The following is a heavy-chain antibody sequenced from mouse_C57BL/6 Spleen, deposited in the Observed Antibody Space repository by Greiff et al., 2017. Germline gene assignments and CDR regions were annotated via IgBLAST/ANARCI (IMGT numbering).Heavy chain of an antibody. V-gene: IGHV3-6*01. Sequence: VQLQPSGPGLVKPSQSLSLTCSVTGYSITSGYYWNWIRQFPGNKLEWMGYISYDGSNNYNPSLKNRISITRDTSKNQFFLKLNSVTTEDTATYYCASTTVVDWYFDVWGTGTTVTVSS. CDR2: ISYDGSN. J-gene: IGHJ1*03. CDR3: ASTTVVDWYFDV. D-gene: IGHD1-1*01. CDR1: GYSITSGYY.